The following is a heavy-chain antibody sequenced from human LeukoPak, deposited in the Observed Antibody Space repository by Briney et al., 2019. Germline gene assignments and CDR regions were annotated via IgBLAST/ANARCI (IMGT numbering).Heavy chain of an antibody. CDR3: ATHYDFLAGFYTG. CDR2: ITSSSSYI. V-gene: IGHV3-21*04. Sequence: PGGSLRLSCAASGFTFSSYSMNWVRQAPGKGLEWVSSITSSSSYIYYADSVKGRFTISRDNSKNTLYLQLNSLRVEDTAVYYCATHYDFLAGFYTGWGQGTLVTVSS. D-gene: IGHD3-9*01. CDR1: GFTFSSYS. J-gene: IGHJ4*02.